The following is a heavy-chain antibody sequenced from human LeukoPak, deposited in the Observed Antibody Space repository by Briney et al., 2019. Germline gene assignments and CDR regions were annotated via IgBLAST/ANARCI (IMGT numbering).Heavy chain of an antibody. D-gene: IGHD6-13*01. J-gene: IGHJ4*02. CDR3: ARVEEVSSSWPFDY. CDR1: GVTFSSYS. CDR2: ISSSSSYI. Sequence: AGGSLRLSCAASGVTFSSYSMNWVRQAPGKGLEWVSSISSSSSYIYYADSVKGRFTISRDNAKNSLYLQMNSLRAEDTAVYYCARVEEVSSSWPFDYWGQGTLVTVSS. V-gene: IGHV3-21*01.